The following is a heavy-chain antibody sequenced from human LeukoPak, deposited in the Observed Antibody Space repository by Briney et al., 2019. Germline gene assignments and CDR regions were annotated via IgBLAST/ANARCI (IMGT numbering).Heavy chain of an antibody. D-gene: IGHD3-22*01. CDR3: ARMYYYDSSGHGGFDY. CDR2: ISSSSSTI. V-gene: IGHV3-48*04. Sequence: GGSLRLSCATSGFTFVDYGLSWVRRAPGKGLEWVSYISSSSSTIYYADSVKGRFTISRDNAKNSLYLQMNSLRAEDTAVYYCARMYYYDSSGHGGFDYWGQGTLVTVSS. CDR1: GFTFVDYG. J-gene: IGHJ4*02.